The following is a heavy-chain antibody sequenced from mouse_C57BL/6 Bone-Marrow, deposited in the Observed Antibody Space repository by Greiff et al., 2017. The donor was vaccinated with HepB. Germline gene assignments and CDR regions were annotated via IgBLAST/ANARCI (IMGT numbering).Heavy chain of an antibody. Sequence: VQLQQSGPGLVQPSQRLSIPCTVSGFSLTSYGVHWVRQSPGKGLEWLGVIWRGGSTDYNAAFMFRLSITKDNSKSQVFFKMNSLQADDTAIYYCAKNSPLLRYDYWGQGTTLTVSS. CDR1: GFSLTSYG. CDR2: IWRGGST. V-gene: IGHV2-5*01. D-gene: IGHD1-1*01. CDR3: AKNSPLLRYDY. J-gene: IGHJ2*01.